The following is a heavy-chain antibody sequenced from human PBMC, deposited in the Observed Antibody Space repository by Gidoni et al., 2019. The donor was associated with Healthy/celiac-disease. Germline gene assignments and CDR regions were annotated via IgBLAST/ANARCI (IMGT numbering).Heavy chain of an antibody. CDR1: GGSFSGYY. CDR3: ARGYRYYDSSGFYRSDAFDI. V-gene: IGHV4-34*01. J-gene: IGHJ3*02. Sequence: QVQLQQWGAGLLKPSETLSLTCAVYGGSFSGYYWSWIRQPPGKGLEWIGEINHSGSTNYNPSLKSRVTISVDTSKNQFSLKLSSVTAADTAVYYCARGYRYYDSSGFYRSDAFDIWGQGTMVTVSS. D-gene: IGHD3-22*01. CDR2: INHSGST.